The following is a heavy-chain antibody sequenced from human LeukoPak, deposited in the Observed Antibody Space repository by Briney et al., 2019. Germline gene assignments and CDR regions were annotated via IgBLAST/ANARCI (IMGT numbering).Heavy chain of an antibody. CDR2: IRYDGSNK. V-gene: IGHV3-30*02. J-gene: IGHJ6*03. D-gene: IGHD2-2*01. Sequence: GGSLRLSCAASGFTFSSYGMHWVRQAPGKGLEWVAVIRYDGSNKYYADSVKGRFTISRGNSKNTMYLQMNSLRAEDTAVYYCAKDNIVVVPAATGDYYYYYMDVWGKGTTATVSS. CDR1: GFTFSSYG. CDR3: AKDNIVVVPAATGDYYYYYMDV.